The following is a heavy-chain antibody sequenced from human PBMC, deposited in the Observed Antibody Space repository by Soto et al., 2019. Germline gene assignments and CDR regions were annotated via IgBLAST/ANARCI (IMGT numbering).Heavy chain of an antibody. J-gene: IGHJ4*02. CDR2: MNPNSGNT. V-gene: IGHV1-8*01. D-gene: IGHD3-10*01. Sequence: QVQLVQSGAEVKKPGASVKVSCKASGYTFTSYDINWVRQATGQGLEWMGWMNPNSGNTGYAQKFQGRVTMTRNTSISTAYMELSSLRSEDTAVYYCARGMLCYYGSGSPRQIFDYWGQGTLVTVSS. CDR3: ARGMLCYYGSGSPRQIFDY. CDR1: GYTFTSYD.